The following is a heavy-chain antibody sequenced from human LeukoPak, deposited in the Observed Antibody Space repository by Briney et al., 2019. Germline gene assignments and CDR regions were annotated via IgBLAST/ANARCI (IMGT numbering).Heavy chain of an antibody. CDR2: IYYSGST. CDR1: GGSISSYY. Sequence: SETLSLTCTVSGGSISSYYWSWIRQPPGKGLEWIGYIYYSGSTNYNPSLKSRVTISVDTSKNQFSLKLSSVTAADTAVYYCARGYSSSWTRWFDPWGQGTLVTVSS. V-gene: IGHV4-59*01. D-gene: IGHD6-13*01. CDR3: ARGYSSSWTRWFDP. J-gene: IGHJ5*02.